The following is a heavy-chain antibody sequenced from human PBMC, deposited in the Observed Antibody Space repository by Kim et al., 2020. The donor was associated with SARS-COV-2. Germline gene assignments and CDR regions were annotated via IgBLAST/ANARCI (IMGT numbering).Heavy chain of an antibody. J-gene: IGHJ4*02. CDR3: AKWRDDYGFDY. Sequence: TSYADSVKGRLTISRDNSKNTLYLQMSSLRADDTAVYYCAKWRDDYGFDYWGQGTLVTVSS. CDR2: T. V-gene: IGHV3-23*01. D-gene: IGHD4-17*01.